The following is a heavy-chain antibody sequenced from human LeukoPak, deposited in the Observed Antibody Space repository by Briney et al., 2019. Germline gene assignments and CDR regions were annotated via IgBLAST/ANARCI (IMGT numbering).Heavy chain of an antibody. CDR1: GFTFSSYA. Sequence: GRSLRLSCAASGFTFSSYAMHWVRQAPGKGLEWVAVISYDGSNKYYADSVKGRFTISRDNSKNTLYLQMNSLRAEDTAVYYCARDSPSDYDFWSGYDYWGQGTLVTVSS. V-gene: IGHV3-30-3*01. J-gene: IGHJ4*02. CDR2: ISYDGSNK. CDR3: ARDSPSDYDFWSGYDY. D-gene: IGHD3-3*01.